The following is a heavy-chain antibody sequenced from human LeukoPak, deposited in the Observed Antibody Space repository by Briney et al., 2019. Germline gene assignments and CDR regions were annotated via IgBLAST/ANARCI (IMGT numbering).Heavy chain of an antibody. Sequence: GGSLRLSCTVSGFTLSSYEMTWFRQAPGKGLEWVSSIGYGGADSHYADSVKGRFTISRDNSKNTLYLQMNSLRAEDTAVYYCARDGDTWIQHPSYYYVDVWGKGTTVTVSS. V-gene: IGHV3-23*01. CDR2: IGYGGADS. CDR1: GFTLSSYE. CDR3: ARDGDTWIQHPSYYYVDV. J-gene: IGHJ6*03. D-gene: IGHD5-12*01.